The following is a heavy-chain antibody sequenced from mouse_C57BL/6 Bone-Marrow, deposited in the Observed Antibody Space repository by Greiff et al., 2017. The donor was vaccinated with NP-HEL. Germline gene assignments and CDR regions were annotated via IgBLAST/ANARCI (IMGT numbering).Heavy chain of an antibody. D-gene: IGHD1-1*01. CDR2: IYPRSGNT. CDR3: ARPTVVEAMDY. CDR1: GYTFTSYG. Sequence: QVQLKESGAELARPGASVKLSCKASGYTFTSYGISWVKQRTGQGLEWIGEIYPRSGNTYYTEKFKGKATLTADKSSSTAYMELRSLTSEDSAVYFCARPTVVEAMDYWGQGTSVTVSS. V-gene: IGHV1-81*01. J-gene: IGHJ4*01.